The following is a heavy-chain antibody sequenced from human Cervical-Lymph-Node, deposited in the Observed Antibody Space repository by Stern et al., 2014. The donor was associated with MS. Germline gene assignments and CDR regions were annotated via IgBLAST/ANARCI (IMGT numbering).Heavy chain of an antibody. CDR3: TRVRGSYSVDY. Sequence: VQLVESGGGLVKPGGSLRLSCAASGFTFSDYYMSWIRQAPGKRLEWVSYISSRSGNDIYYTDSVKGRFTISRDNAKNSLYLQVNSLRAEDTAVYYCTRVRGSYSVDYWGQGTLVTVSS. D-gene: IGHD1-26*01. V-gene: IGHV3-11*01. CDR1: GFTFSDYY. J-gene: IGHJ4*02. CDR2: ISSRSGNDI.